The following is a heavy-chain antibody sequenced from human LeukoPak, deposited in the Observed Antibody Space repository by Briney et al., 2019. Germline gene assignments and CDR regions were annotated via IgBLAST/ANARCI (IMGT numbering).Heavy chain of an antibody. J-gene: IGHJ3*02. CDR3: DRDPGYNDSSGYRRVNAFDI. D-gene: IGHD3-22*01. V-gene: IGHV3-7*01. CDR2: IKQDGSEK. Sequence: PGGSLRLSCAASGFTFSSYWMSWVRQAPGKGLEWVANIKQDGSEKYYVDSVKGRFTISRDNAKKSLYLQMNSLRAEDTAVYARDRDPGYNDSSGYRRVNAFDIWGQGTMVTVSS. CDR1: GFTFSSYW.